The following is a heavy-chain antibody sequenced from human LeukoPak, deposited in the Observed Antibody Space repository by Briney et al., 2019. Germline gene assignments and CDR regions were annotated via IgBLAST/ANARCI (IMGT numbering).Heavy chain of an antibody. CDR2: INPNSGGT. Sequence: ASVKVSCKASGYTLTGYYMPWVRQAPGQGLEWMGWINPNSGGTNYAQRFQGRVTMTRDTSISTAYMELSRLRSDDTAVYYCARGDDILTDVADVWGKGTTATVSS. V-gene: IGHV1-2*02. D-gene: IGHD3-9*01. J-gene: IGHJ6*04. CDR3: ARGDDILTDVADV. CDR1: GYTLTGYY.